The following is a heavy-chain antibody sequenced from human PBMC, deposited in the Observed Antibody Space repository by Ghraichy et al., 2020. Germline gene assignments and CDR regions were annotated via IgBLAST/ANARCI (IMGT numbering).Heavy chain of an antibody. D-gene: IGHD2-21*02. CDR1: GGSISSGGYY. Sequence: SETLSLTCTVSGGSISSGGYYWSWIRQHPGKGLEWIGYIYYSGSTYYNPSLKSRVTISVDTSKNQFSLKLSSVTAADTAVYYCARARGHGDCGGIDYWGQGTLVTVSS. CDR3: ARARGHGDCGGIDY. CDR2: IYYSGST. J-gene: IGHJ4*02. V-gene: IGHV4-31*03.